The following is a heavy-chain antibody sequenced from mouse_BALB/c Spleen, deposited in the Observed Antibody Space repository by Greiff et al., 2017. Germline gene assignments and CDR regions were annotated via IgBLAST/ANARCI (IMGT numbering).Heavy chain of an antibody. Sequence: VQLQQSGAELMKPGASVKISCKATGYTFSSYWIEWVKQRPGHGLEWIGEILPGSGSTNYNEKFKGKATFTADTSSNTAYMQLSSLTSEDSAVYYCARAVRRNWESAMDYWGQGTSVTVSS. CDR3: ARAVRRNWESAMDY. V-gene: IGHV1-9*01. CDR2: ILPGSGST. D-gene: IGHD2-14*01. J-gene: IGHJ4*01. CDR1: GYTFSSYW.